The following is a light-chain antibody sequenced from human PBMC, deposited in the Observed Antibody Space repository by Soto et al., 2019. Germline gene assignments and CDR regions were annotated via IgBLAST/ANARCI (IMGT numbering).Light chain of an antibody. V-gene: IGLV1-51*01. J-gene: IGLJ1*01. CDR3: GSWDSSLSAYV. Sequence: QSVLTQPPSVSAAPGQKVTLSCAGSSSNIVGNSVSWYQQLPWTAPKLLIYDDNKRPSGIPDRFFGSKSGTSATLGITGFQTGDEADYYCGSWDSSLSAYVYGTGTKVTVL. CDR1: SSNIVGNS. CDR2: DDN.